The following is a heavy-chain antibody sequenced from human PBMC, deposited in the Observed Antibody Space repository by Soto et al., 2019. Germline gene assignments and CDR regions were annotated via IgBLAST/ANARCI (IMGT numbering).Heavy chain of an antibody. Sequence: EVQLLESGGGLAQPGGPLRLSCAASGLTLSNNAMTWVRQAPGQGLDWVSTVSEYGDVTYYADSVRGRFTTSRDNSKNTLYLQLNILRVGDTAVYYGVPGSSGTRGEDSWGPGVVVTVSS. CDR1: GLTLSNNA. CDR3: VPGSSGTRGEDS. V-gene: IGHV3-23*01. CDR2: VSEYGDVT. D-gene: IGHD1-26*01. J-gene: IGHJ4*02.